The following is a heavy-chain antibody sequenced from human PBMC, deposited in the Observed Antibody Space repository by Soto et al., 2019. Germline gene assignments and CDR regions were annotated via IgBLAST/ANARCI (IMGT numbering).Heavy chain of an antibody. CDR1: GGSISSYY. Sequence: SETLSLTCTVSGGSISSYYWSWIRQPPGKGLEWIGYIYYSGSTNYNPSLKSRVTISVDTSKNQFSLKLSSVTAADTAVYYCARLIAAAGTGWFEPWGQGTLVTVSS. CDR3: ARLIAAAGTGWFEP. J-gene: IGHJ5*02. V-gene: IGHV4-59*08. D-gene: IGHD6-13*01. CDR2: IYYSGST.